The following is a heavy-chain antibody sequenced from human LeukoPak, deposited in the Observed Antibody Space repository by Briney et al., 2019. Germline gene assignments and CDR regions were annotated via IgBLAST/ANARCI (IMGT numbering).Heavy chain of an antibody. CDR3: ARDRYYYDSSGSTFDY. Sequence: SETLSLTCAVYGGSFSGYYWSWIRQPPGKGLEWIGEINHSGSTNYNPSLKSRVTISLDTSKSQFSLKLSSVTAADTAVYYCARDRYYYDSSGSTFDYWGQGTLVTVSS. V-gene: IGHV4-34*01. J-gene: IGHJ4*02. D-gene: IGHD3-22*01. CDR1: GGSFSGYY. CDR2: INHSGST.